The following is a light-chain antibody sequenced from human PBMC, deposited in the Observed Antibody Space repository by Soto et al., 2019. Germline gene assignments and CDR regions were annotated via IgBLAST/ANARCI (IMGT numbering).Light chain of an antibody. CDR1: QSVSHF. J-gene: IGKJ4*01. CDR2: ETS. CDR3: QHRSSWPPT. V-gene: IGKV3-11*01. Sequence: EVVLTQSPVTLSLSPGEIATLSCWASQSVSHFLARFQQKPGQAPRLLIYETSHRAPGTPARFSGSGSGTDFTLTISSLEAEDFALYFCQHRSSWPPTFGGGTKVDIK.